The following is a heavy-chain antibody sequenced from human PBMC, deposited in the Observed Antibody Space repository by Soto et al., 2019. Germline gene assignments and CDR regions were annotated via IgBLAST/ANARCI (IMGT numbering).Heavy chain of an antibody. Sequence: ESLSLTCTVSGGSISSYYWSWIRQPPGKGLEWIGYIYYSGITNYNPSLKSRVTISVDTSKNQFSLKLSSVTAADTAVYYCARDDSGSYGMDVWGQGTTVTVSS. D-gene: IGHD1-26*01. V-gene: IGHV4-59*01. CDR2: IYYSGIT. J-gene: IGHJ6*02. CDR3: ARDDSGSYGMDV. CDR1: GGSISSYY.